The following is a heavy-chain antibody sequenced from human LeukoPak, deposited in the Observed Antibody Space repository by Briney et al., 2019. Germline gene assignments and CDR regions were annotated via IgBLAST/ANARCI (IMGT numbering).Heavy chain of an antibody. J-gene: IGHJ1*01. CDR3: ARGNSYYDSSDYFPWESFQH. D-gene: IGHD3-22*01. Sequence: SSETLSLTCTVSGYSISSGYFWGWIRQPPGKGLEWIGTIYHSGSTYYNPSLKSRVTISLDTSKNQFSLKLSSVTAADTAVYYCARGNSYYDSSDYFPWESFQHWGQGTLVTVSS. V-gene: IGHV4-38-2*02. CDR1: GYSISSGYF. CDR2: IYHSGST.